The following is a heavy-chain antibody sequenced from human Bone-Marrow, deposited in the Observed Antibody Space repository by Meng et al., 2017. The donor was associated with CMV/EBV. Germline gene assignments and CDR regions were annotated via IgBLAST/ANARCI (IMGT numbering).Heavy chain of an antibody. V-gene: IGHV3-23*01. CDR1: GFTFSNDA. D-gene: IGHD5-18*01. CDR2: ISGSGDIT. CDR3: AKVTYETAVVTSVDY. J-gene: IGHJ4*02. Sequence: SGFTFSNDAMSWVRQAPGKGLEWVSVISGSGDITYHAASVKGRLSISRDNSKNTLYLQMNSLRAEDTAVYYCAKVTYETAVVTSVDYWGQGTLVTVSS.